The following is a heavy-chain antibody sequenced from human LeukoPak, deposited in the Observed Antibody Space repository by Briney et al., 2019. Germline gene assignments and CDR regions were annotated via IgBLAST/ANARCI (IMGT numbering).Heavy chain of an antibody. CDR3: ARDEYCSSTSCYPAESY. CDR2: IRYDGSNK. V-gene: IGHV3-30*02. Sequence: QPGGSLRLSCAASGFTFSSYGMHWVRQAPGKGLEWVAFIRYDGSNKYYADSVKGRFTISRDNSKNTLYLQMNSLRAEDTAVYYCARDEYCSSTSCYPAESYWGQGTLVTVSS. J-gene: IGHJ4*02. CDR1: GFTFSSYG. D-gene: IGHD2-2*01.